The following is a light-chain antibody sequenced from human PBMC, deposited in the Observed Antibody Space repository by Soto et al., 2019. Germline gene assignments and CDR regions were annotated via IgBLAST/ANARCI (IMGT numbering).Light chain of an antibody. V-gene: IGLV1-40*01. Sequence: QSVLTQPPSVSGAPGQRVTFSCTGGASNIGAGYDVHWYQQLPGTAPKLLIYGNINRPSGVPDRFSGSKSGTSASLAITGLQAEDEADYYCQSYDNSLPGVVFGGGTQLTVL. CDR2: GNI. J-gene: IGLJ2*01. CDR3: QSYDNSLPGVV. CDR1: ASNIGAGYD.